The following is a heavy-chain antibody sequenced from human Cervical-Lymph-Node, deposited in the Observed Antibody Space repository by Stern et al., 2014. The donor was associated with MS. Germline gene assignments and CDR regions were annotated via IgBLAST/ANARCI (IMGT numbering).Heavy chain of an antibody. CDR3: ARHKRPFFDS. J-gene: IGHJ4*02. CDR1: GDSISTRSYY. V-gene: IGHV4-39*01. D-gene: IGHD6-6*01. CDR2: IYYSGST. Sequence: VQLEESGPGLLKPSETLSLTCTVSGDSISTRSYYWGWVRQAPGRGLEWIGSIYYSGSTYYNPSLESRVSTSIDTSKNQFSLKLISVTAADTAVYYCARHKRPFFDSWGQGALVTVSS.